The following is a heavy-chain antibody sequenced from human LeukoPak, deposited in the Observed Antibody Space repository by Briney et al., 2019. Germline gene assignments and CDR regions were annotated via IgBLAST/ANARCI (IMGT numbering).Heavy chain of an antibody. V-gene: IGHV3-33*01. CDR1: GYTFTSYG. CDR2: IWYDGSNK. D-gene: IGHD5-12*01. J-gene: IGHJ4*02. CDR3: ARGKSGYDYDSYFDY. Sequence: SCKASGYTFTSYGISWVRQAPGKGLEWVAVIWYDGSNKYYADSVKGRFTISRDNSKNTLYLQMNSLRAEDTAVYYCARGKSGYDYDSYFDYWGQGTLVTVSS.